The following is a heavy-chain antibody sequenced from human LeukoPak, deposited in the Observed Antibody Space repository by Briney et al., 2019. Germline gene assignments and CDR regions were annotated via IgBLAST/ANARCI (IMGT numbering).Heavy chain of an antibody. V-gene: IGHV1-2*02. D-gene: IGHD6-19*01. CDR1: GYTFTGYY. CDR3: TRDGTKAVAGY. J-gene: IGHJ4*02. Sequence: ASVTVSCKTSGYTFTGYYMHWVRQAPGQGLEWMGWINPNSGGTNYAQKLQGRVTMTRDTSISTAYMELSRLSPDDAAVYYCTRDGTKAVAGYWGQGTLVTVSS. CDR2: INPNSGGT.